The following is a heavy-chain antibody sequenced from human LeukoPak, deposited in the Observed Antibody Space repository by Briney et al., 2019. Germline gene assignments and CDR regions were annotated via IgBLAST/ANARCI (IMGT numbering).Heavy chain of an antibody. J-gene: IGHJ4*02. V-gene: IGHV3-23*01. Sequence: PGGSLRLSCAASGLTFSSYAMSWVRQAPGKGLEWVSGISGSGGSTYYADSVKGRFSISRDNSKNTLHLQMNSLRAEGTAVYYCAKDRIVVVVAATNFDYWGQGTLVTVSS. D-gene: IGHD2-15*01. CDR3: AKDRIVVVVAATNFDY. CDR2: ISGSGGST. CDR1: GLTFSSYA.